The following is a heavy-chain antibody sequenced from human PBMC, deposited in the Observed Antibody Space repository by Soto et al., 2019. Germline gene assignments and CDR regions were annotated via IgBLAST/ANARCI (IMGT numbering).Heavy chain of an antibody. J-gene: IGHJ4*02. D-gene: IGHD2-8*02. V-gene: IGHV1-2*02. CDR1: GYSFTGYY. CDR3: ARGDYGTGGYPFPYFDY. CDR2: INPDSGAT. Sequence: HEHLVQSGAEVKRPGASLKVSCKASGYSFTGYYIHWVREAPGQGLEWMGWINPDSGATNYAQNFQGRVTLTSDTSIGTASMDLTSLTSDDTAVYYCARGDYGTGGYPFPYFDYRGQGTLVIVSS.